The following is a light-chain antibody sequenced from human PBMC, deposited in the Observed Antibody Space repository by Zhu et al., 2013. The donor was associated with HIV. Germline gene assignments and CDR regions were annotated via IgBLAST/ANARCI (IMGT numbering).Light chain of an antibody. CDR3: QQYEKWPIT. V-gene: IGKV3D-15*01. CDR2: GAS. CDR1: QSVSGN. Sequence: EIALTQSPATLSVSPGERATLSCRASQSVSGNLAWYQQKPGQTPRLLISGASARATGVPARFSGSGSGTEFTLTISSLQSEDSAIYYCQQYEKWPITFGQGTRLEIK. J-gene: IGKJ5*01.